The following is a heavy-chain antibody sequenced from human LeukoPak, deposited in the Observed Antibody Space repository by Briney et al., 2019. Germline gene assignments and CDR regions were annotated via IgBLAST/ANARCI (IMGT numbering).Heavy chain of an antibody. J-gene: IGHJ4*02. V-gene: IGHV3-23*01. CDR2: ISGSGGST. CDR1: GFTFSSYA. D-gene: IGHD6-19*01. Sequence: GGSLRLSCAASGFTFSSYAMSWVRQAPEKGLEWVSAISGSGGSTYYADSVKGRFTISRDNSKNTLYLQMNSLRAEDTAVYYCASSEAVAGKGPFDYWGQGTLVTVSS. CDR3: ASSEAVAGKGPFDY.